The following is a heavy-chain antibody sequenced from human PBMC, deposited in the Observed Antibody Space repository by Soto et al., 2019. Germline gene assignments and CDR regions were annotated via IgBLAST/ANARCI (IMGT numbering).Heavy chain of an antibody. CDR3: AREGVAPYYYYGMDV. CDR2: INTNDGYT. CDR1: GYTFTSYY. Sequence: VASVKVSCKASGYTFTSYYMNWVRQAPGQGLEWMGIINTNDGYTTYAQRFLGRVTMTTDTSTSTVHMEVRSLRSDDTAVYYCAREGVAPYYYYGMDVWGQGTPVTVSS. D-gene: IGHD5-12*01. V-gene: IGHV1-46*01. J-gene: IGHJ6*02.